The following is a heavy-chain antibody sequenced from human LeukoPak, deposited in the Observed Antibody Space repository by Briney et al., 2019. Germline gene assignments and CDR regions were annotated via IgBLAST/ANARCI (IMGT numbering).Heavy chain of an antibody. J-gene: IGHJ6*02. CDR2: SRNKPNGYTT. CDR1: GFIFSDYY. Sequence: GESLRLSRAASGFIFSDYYMDWVRQSPGKGLEWVGRSRNKPNGYTTEYAASVKGRFTISRDDSKNSVYLQMNSLEIEDTALYYCARGYCSSIDCPDFYGMDVWGQGTRVSVS. D-gene: IGHD2-2*01. V-gene: IGHV3-72*01. CDR3: ARGYCSSIDCPDFYGMDV.